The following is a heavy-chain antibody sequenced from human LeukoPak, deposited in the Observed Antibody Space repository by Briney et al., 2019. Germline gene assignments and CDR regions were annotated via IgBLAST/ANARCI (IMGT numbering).Heavy chain of an antibody. CDR1: GFTFSSYA. D-gene: IGHD2-2*01. J-gene: IGHJ3*02. CDR3: ARECGDIVVVPAATGGAFDI. CDR2: ISYDGSNK. V-gene: IGHV3-30-3*01. Sequence: GRSLRLSCAASGFTFSSYAMHWVRQAPGKGLEWVAVISYDGSNKYYADSVKGRFTISRDNSKNTLYLQMNSLRAEDTAVYYCARECGDIVVVPAATGGAFDIWGQGTIVTVSS.